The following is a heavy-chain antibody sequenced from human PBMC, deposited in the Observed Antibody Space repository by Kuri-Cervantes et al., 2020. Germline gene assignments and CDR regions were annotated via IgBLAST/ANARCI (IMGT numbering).Heavy chain of an antibody. D-gene: IGHD1-26*01. J-gene: IGHJ6*02. CDR2: IKQDGSEK. Sequence: LSLTCAASGFTFSSYWMSWVRQAPGKGLEWVANIKQDGSEKYYVDSVKGRFTISRDNAKNSLYLQMNSLRAEDTAVYYCARGDPVHFGGSYGYYYYGMDVWGQGTTVTVSS. CDR1: GFTFSSYW. V-gene: IGHV3-7*01. CDR3: ARGDPVHFGGSYGYYYYGMDV.